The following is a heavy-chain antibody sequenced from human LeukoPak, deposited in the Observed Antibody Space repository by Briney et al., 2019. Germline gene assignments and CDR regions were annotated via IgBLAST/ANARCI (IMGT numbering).Heavy chain of an antibody. D-gene: IGHD6-6*01. J-gene: IGHJ4*02. V-gene: IGHV3-23*01. CDR3: AKGQQLVRGYFDY. CDR1: EFTFSSYA. Sequence: GGSLRLSCAASEFTFSSYAMSWVRQAPGKGLEWVSAISGSGGSTYYADSVKGRFTISRDNSKNTLYLQMNSLRAEDTAVYYCAKGQQLVRGYFDYWGQGTLVTVSS. CDR2: ISGSGGST.